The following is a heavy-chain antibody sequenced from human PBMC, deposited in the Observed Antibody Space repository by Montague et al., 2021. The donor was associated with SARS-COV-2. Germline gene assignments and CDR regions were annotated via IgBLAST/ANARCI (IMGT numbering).Heavy chain of an antibody. V-gene: IGHV4-39*01. J-gene: IGHJ4*02. CDR2: IYYSGSN. Sequence: SETLSLTCTVSGGSISSSSYCWGWMRQAPGKGWVGIGCIYYSGSNYYNLYLKIPVTIDIDTYKNQFSLKLSSVTAADTAVYYCARHGKTRIAMIVVVIGYFDYWGQGTLVTVSS. CDR1: GGSISSSSYC. D-gene: IGHD3-22*01. CDR3: ARHGKTRIAMIVVVIGYFDY.